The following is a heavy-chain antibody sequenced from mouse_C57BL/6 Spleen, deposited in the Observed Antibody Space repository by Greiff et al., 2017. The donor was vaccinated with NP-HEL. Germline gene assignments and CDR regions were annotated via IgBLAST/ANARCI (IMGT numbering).Heavy chain of an antibody. V-gene: IGHV5-4*03. CDR2: ISDGGSYT. Sequence: DVRLVESGGGLVKPGGSLKLSCAASGFTFSSYAMSWVRQTPEKRLEWVATISDGGSYTYYPDNVKGRFTISRDNAKNNLYLQMSHLKSEDTAMYDCARRDSSGYEFAYWGQGTLVTVSA. J-gene: IGHJ3*01. CDR3: ARRDSSGYEFAY. D-gene: IGHD3-2*02. CDR1: GFTFSSYA.